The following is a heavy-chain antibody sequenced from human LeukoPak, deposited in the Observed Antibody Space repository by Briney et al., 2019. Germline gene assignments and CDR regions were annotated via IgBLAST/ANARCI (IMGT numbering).Heavy chain of an antibody. CDR2: IWYDGSIQ. D-gene: IGHD2-15*01. V-gene: IGHV3-33*01. CDR3: ARAGYCSGGSCYGSDY. CDR1: GFTFSSYG. Sequence: GGSLRLSCAASGFTFSSYGMHWVRQAPGKGLEWVAAIWYDGSIQYYADSVKGRFTISRDNSKYTLYLQMDSLRAEDTAVYYCARAGYCSGGSCYGSDYWGQGTLVSVSS. J-gene: IGHJ4*02.